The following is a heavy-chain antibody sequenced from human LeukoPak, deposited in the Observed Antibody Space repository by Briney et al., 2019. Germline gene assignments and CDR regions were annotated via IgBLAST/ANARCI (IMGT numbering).Heavy chain of an antibody. CDR2: ISGSSDRT. V-gene: IGHV3-23*01. Sequence: PGGSLRLSCAASGFTFSSYAMNWVRQAPGKGLKWVSSISGSSDRTYYADSVKGRFTISRDNSKNTLYLQMNSLRAEDTAVYYCVSFYETYWGRGTLVTVSS. J-gene: IGHJ4*02. D-gene: IGHD2/OR15-2a*01. CDR1: GFTFSSYA. CDR3: VSFYETY.